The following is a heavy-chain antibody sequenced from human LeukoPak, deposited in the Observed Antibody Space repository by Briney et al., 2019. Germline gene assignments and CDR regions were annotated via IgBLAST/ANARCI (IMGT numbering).Heavy chain of an antibody. CDR1: GFTFSSYG. V-gene: IGHV3-30*03. CDR3: ARDVEAFDI. D-gene: IGHD5-24*01. J-gene: IGHJ3*02. Sequence: PGGSLRLSCAASGFTFSSYGMHWVRQAPDKGLEWVAVISYDGSNKYYADSVKGRFTISRDNSKNTLYLQMNSLRAEDTAVYYCARDVEAFDIWGQGTMVTVSS. CDR2: ISYDGSNK.